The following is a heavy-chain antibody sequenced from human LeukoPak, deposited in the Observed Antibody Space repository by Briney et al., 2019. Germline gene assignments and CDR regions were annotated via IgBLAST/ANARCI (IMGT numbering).Heavy chain of an antibody. CDR1: GYTLTELS. D-gene: IGHD1-26*01. CDR2: FDAEDGET. J-gene: IGHJ6*03. CDR3: ATTPTHATSYSDYYNYMDV. Sequence: ASVKVSCKVSGYTLTELSMHWVRQAPGKGLEWMGGFDAEDGETIYAQKFQGRVTMTEDTSTDTAYMELSSLRSEDTAVYYCATTPTHATSYSDYYNYMDVWGKGTTVTISS. V-gene: IGHV1-24*01.